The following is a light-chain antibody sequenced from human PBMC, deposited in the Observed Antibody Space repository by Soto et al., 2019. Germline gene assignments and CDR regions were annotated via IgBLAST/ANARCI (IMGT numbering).Light chain of an antibody. V-gene: IGKV1-5*01. CDR3: QQYATYAPST. Sequence: DIQLTQSPSTLSASVGDRITITCRASQSIGTWLAWYQHRPREGPKLLIHDASSLESGVPSRFSGSGSAAEFSLTISSLESGDSGTYHCQQYATYAPSTFGQGTKVDIK. CDR1: QSIGTW. CDR2: DAS. J-gene: IGKJ1*01.